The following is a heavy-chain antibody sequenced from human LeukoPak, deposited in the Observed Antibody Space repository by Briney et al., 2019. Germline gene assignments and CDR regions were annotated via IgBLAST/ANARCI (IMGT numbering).Heavy chain of an antibody. V-gene: IGHV4-31*03. CDR3: ARDRGYGMDV. Sequence: SETLSLTCTVSGGSINSGGHYCNWLRQHQGRGLEGIGYIYYSGRTYYNPSLNTRLTISVDTSKNQFSLKLSSVTAADTAVYYCARDRGYGMDVWGQGTTVTVSS. CDR2: IYYSGRT. CDR1: GGSINSGGHY. J-gene: IGHJ6*02.